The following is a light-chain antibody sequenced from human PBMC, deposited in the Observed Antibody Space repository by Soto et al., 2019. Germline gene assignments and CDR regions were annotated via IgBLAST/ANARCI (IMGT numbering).Light chain of an antibody. V-gene: IGLV2-23*02. CDR1: SSEVGYYNL. CDR2: EVN. J-gene: IGLJ1*01. Sequence: QSVLTQPASVSGSPVQSITISCTGTSSEVGYYNLVSWYQHHPGKAPKLIIYEVNKRPSGVSNRFSGSKSGNTASLTISGLQAEDEADYHCCSYAGSSTYVFGTGTKVTVL. CDR3: CSYAGSSTYV.